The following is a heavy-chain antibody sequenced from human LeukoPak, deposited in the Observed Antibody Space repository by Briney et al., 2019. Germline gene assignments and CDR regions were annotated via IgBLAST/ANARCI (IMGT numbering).Heavy chain of an antibody. CDR1: GFTFDDNG. D-gene: IGHD6-19*01. CDR2: INWNGGST. J-gene: IGHJ3*02. Sequence: GGSLRLSCAASGFTFDDNGMSWVRQAPGRGLEWVSGINWNGGSTGYADSVKGRFTISRDNAKNSLYLQMNSLRAEDTALYHCARSSYSSGFNDAFDIWGQGTMVTVSS. V-gene: IGHV3-20*01. CDR3: ARSSYSSGFNDAFDI.